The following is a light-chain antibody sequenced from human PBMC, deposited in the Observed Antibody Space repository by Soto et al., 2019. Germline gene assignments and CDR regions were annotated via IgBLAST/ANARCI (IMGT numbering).Light chain of an antibody. CDR3: AAWDDNLFGPV. CDR1: SSNIGSNP. V-gene: IGLV1-44*01. CDR2: GSN. J-gene: IGLJ2*01. Sequence: QSVLAQPPSASGTPGQRVAISCSGTSSNIGSNPVNWFQQLPGTAPKLLIYGSNQRPSGVPDRFSGSKSGTSASLAISGLQSEDKADYYCAAWDDNLFGPVFGGGTKVTVL.